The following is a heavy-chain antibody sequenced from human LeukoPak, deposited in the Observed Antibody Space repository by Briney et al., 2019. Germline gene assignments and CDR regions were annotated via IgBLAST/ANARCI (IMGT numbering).Heavy chain of an antibody. V-gene: IGHV4-39*07. CDR1: GGSINSSSYY. Sequence: SETLSLTCTVSGGSINSSSYYWGWIRQPPGKGLEWIGSIYYSGSTYYNPSLKSRVTISVDTSKNQFSLKLSSVTAADTAVYYCARDLVYSSSWADAFDIWGQGTVVTVSS. D-gene: IGHD6-13*01. J-gene: IGHJ3*02. CDR2: IYYSGST. CDR3: ARDLVYSSSWADAFDI.